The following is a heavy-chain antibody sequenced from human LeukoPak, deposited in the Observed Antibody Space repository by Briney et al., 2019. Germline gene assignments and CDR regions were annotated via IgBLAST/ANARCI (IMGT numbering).Heavy chain of an antibody. Sequence: GGSLRLSCVASGFTFSSFGMNWVRQAPGKGLEWVSSISHSSSYMYYADSMKGRFTISRDNAKNSLYLQINSLRAEDTAVYYCARDLLIGKGPAVYWGQGTLVTVSS. V-gene: IGHV3-21*01. CDR2: ISHSSSYM. J-gene: IGHJ4*02. CDR3: ARDLLIGKGPAVY. CDR1: GFTFSSFG.